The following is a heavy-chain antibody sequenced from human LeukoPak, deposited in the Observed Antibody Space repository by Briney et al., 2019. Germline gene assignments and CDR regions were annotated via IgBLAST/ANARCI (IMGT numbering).Heavy chain of an antibody. V-gene: IGHV3-30*04. CDR3: TTDLITGDDY. D-gene: IGHD7-27*01. J-gene: IGHJ4*02. Sequence: PGGSLRLSCAASGFTFSSYAMHWVRQAPGKGLEWVALISYDGSNKYYADSVKGRFTISRDNSKNTLYLQMNSLKTEDTAVYYCTTDLITGDDYWGQGTLVTVSS. CDR1: GFTFSSYA. CDR2: ISYDGSNK.